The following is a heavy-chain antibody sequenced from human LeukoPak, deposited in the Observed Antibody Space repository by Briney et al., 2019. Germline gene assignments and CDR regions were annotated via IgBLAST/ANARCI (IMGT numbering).Heavy chain of an antibody. CDR1: GFTFSSYG. J-gene: IGHJ5*02. Sequence: GRSLRLACAASGFTFSSYGMHWVRQAPGKGLEWVAVISYDRSNKYYADSVKGRFTISRDNSKNTLYLQMNSLRAEDTAVYYCAKDRQQLSYTFDPWGQGTLVTVSS. CDR3: AKDRQQLSYTFDP. CDR2: ISYDRSNK. D-gene: IGHD6-13*01. V-gene: IGHV3-30*18.